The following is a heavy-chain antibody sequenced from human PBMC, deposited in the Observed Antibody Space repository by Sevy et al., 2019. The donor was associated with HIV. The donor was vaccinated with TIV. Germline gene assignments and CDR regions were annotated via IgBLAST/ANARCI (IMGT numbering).Heavy chain of an antibody. J-gene: IGHJ4*02. CDR2: IWYDGTNE. V-gene: IGHV3-33*01. CDR3: AREGLLEWLFSFDY. Sequence: GESLRLSCAASGFTFSSYAIHWVRQAPGKGLEWVAVIWYDGTNEYYADSVKGRFTISRDNSKNTQYLQMNSLRAEDTAVYYCAREGLLEWLFSFDYWGQGTLVTVSS. D-gene: IGHD3-3*01. CDR1: GFTFSSYA.